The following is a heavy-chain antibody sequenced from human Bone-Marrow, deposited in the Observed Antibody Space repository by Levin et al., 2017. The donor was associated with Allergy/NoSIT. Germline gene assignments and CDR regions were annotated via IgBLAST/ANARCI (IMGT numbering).Heavy chain of an antibody. CDR2: IKSKTDGGTT. D-gene: IGHD2-8*01. V-gene: IGHV3-15*01. Sequence: GESLKISCAASGFTFSNAWMSWVRQAPGKGLEWVGRIKSKTDGGTTDYAAPVKGRFTISRDDSKNTLYLQMNSLKTEDTAVYYCTCTSCSTDPYCTNGVCYTRVSDYWGQGTLVTVSS. CDR3: TCTSCSTDPYCTNGVCYTRVSDY. CDR1: GFTFSNAW. J-gene: IGHJ4*02.